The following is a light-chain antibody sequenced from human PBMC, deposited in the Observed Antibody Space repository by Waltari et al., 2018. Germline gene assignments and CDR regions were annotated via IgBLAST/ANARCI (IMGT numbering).Light chain of an antibody. CDR1: KSVNNK. CDR3: QHRSSWPLT. CDR2: DAS. J-gene: IGKJ4*01. V-gene: IGKV3-11*01. Sequence: EIVLTQSPTTLSLSPGDRATLSCRASKSVNNKLAWYQQKPGQAPRLLIYDASTRATGVPARFSGSGSGTDLTLSISSLEPEDFAVYYCQHRSSWPLTFGGGTKLEIK.